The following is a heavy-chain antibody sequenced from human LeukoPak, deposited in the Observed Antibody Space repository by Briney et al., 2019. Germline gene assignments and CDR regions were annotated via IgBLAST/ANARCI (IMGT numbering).Heavy chain of an antibody. CDR3: ARVNTIVGVVIGDMDV. V-gene: IGHV4-61*02. CDR2: IYTSGST. D-gene: IGHD3-3*01. J-gene: IGHJ6*03. Sequence: PSETLSLTCTVSGGSISSGSYYWSWIRQPAGKGLEWIGRIYTSGSTNYNPSLKSRVPISVDTSKNQFSLKLSSVTAADTAVYYCARVNTIVGVVIGDMDVWGKGTTVTVSS. CDR1: GGSISSGSYY.